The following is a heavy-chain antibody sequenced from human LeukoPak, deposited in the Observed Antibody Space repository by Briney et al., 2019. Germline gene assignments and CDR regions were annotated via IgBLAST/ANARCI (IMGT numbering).Heavy chain of an antibody. CDR2: INPSGGST. J-gene: IGHJ4*02. D-gene: IGHD5-18*01. Sequence: ASVKVSCKASGYTFTSYYMHWVRQAPGRGLEWMGIINPSGGSTSYAQKFQGRVTMTRDTSTSTVYMELSSLRSEDTAVYYCARDVDTAMPEGYFDYWGQGTLVTVSS. CDR3: ARDVDTAMPEGYFDY. CDR1: GYTFTSYY. V-gene: IGHV1-46*01.